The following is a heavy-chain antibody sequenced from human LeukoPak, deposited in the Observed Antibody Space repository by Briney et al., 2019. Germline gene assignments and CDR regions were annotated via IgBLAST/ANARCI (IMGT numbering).Heavy chain of an antibody. J-gene: IGHJ4*02. CDR2: IYYSGST. D-gene: IGHD1-26*01. Sequence: SETLSLTCTVSGGSISSYYWSWIRQLPGKGLEWIGYIYYSGSTNYNPSLKSRVTISVDTSKNQFSLKLSSVTAADTAVYYCARRSGWEPYFDYWGQGTLVTVSS. CDR1: GGSISSYY. V-gene: IGHV4-59*01. CDR3: ARRSGWEPYFDY.